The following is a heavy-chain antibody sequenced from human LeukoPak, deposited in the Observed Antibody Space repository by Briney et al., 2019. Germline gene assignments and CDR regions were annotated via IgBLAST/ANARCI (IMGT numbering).Heavy chain of an antibody. CDR1: GYSISSGYY. D-gene: IGHD6-13*01. V-gene: IGHV4-38-2*02. CDR2: IYHSGST. Sequence: SETLSLTCTVSGYSISSGYYWGWIRQPPGKGLEWIGSIYHSGSTYYNPSLKSRVTISVDTSKNQFSLKLSSVTAADTAVYYCARIAGAGACFDYWGQGSLVTVSS. J-gene: IGHJ4*02. CDR3: ARIAGAGACFDY.